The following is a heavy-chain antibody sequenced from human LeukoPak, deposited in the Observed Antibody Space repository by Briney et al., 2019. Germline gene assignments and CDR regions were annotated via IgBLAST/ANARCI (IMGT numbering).Heavy chain of an antibody. J-gene: IGHJ6*02. CDR1: GGSISSSSYC. D-gene: IGHD2-15*01. CDR3: ARHGANCSGGSCYSVPSYYYGMDV. Sequence: SETLSLTCTVSGGSISSSSYCSGWIRQPPGKGLEWIGSICFSGSTYSNPSLKSRVTISVATSEKQFSLKLSSVTAADTAVYYCARHGANCSGGSCYSVPSYYYGMDVWGQGTTVTVSS. V-gene: IGHV4-39*01. CDR2: ICFSGST.